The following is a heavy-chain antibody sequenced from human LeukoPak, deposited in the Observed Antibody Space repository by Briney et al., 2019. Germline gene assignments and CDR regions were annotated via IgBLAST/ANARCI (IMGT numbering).Heavy chain of an antibody. CDR2: ISAYNGNT. D-gene: IGHD3-22*01. Sequence: ASVKLSCKAYGYTFTSYGISWVRQAPGQGLEWMGWISAYNGNTNYAQKLQGRVTMTTDTSTSTAYMELRSLRSDDTAVYYCARGRHYYDSSGPAYWGQGTLVTVSS. J-gene: IGHJ4*02. CDR1: GYTFTSYG. CDR3: ARGRHYYDSSGPAY. V-gene: IGHV1-18*01.